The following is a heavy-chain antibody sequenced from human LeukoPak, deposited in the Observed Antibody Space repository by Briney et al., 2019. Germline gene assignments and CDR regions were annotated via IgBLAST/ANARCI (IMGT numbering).Heavy chain of an antibody. CDR3: ARDSYYDRRGFDY. CDR2: ISSSSSYI. D-gene: IGHD3-22*01. CDR1: GFTFSSYS. J-gene: IGHJ4*02. Sequence: KPGGSLRLSCAASGFTFSSYSMNWVRQAPGKGLEWVSSISSSSSYIYYADSVKGRFTISRDNAKNSLYLQMNSLRAEDTAVYYCARDSYYDRRGFDYWGQGTLVTVSS. V-gene: IGHV3-21*01.